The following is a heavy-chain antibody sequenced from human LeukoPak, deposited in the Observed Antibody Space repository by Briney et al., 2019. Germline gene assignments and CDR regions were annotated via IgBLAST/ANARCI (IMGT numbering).Heavy chain of an antibody. D-gene: IGHD3-10*01. CDR1: EFSVGSNY. Sequence: GGSLRLSCAASEFSVGSNYMTWVRQAPGKGLEWVSLIYSGGSTYYADSVKGRFTISRDNSKNTLYLQMNSLRAEDTAVYYCAKNPDTMVRGVISYYYYMDVWGKGTTVTISS. J-gene: IGHJ6*03. CDR2: IYSGGST. V-gene: IGHV3-53*01. CDR3: AKNPDTMVRGVISYYYYMDV.